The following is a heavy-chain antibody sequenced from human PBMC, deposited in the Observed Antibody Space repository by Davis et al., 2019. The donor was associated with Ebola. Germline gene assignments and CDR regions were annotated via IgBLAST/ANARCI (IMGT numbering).Heavy chain of an antibody. CDR1: GFTFSSYA. D-gene: IGHD6-19*01. CDR2: ISGSGGST. Sequence: GGSLRLSCAASGFTFSSYAMSCVRQAPGKGLEWVSAISGSGGSTYYADSVKGRFTISRDNSKNTLYLQMNSLRAEDTAVYYCAKLNGGWSMADDYWGQGTLVTVSS. CDR3: AKLNGGWSMADDY. V-gene: IGHV3-23*01. J-gene: IGHJ4*02.